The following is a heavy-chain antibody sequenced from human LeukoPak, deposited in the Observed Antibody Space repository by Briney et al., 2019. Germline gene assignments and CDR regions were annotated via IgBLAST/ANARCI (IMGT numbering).Heavy chain of an antibody. J-gene: IGHJ5*02. CDR1: GGTFSSYA. V-gene: IGHV1-69*13. CDR3: ARDPPVGAFPRDNWFDP. CDR2: IIPIFGTA. D-gene: IGHD1-26*01. Sequence: SVKVSCKASGGTFSSYAISWVRQAPGQGLEWMGGIIPIFGTANYAQKFQGRVTITADESTSTAYMELSSLRSEDTAVYYCARDPPVGAFPRDNWFDPWGQGTLVTVSS.